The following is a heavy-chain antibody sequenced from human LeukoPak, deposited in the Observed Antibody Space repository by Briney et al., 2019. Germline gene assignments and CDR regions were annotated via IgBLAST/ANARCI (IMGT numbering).Heavy chain of an antibody. CDR1: GGTFSNYA. CDR2: IIPIFGTA. D-gene: IGHD4-23*01. J-gene: IGHJ4*02. V-gene: IGHV1-69*13. CDR3: ALRTRWYLDY. Sequence: SVKVSCKASGGTFSNYAISWVRQAPGQGLEWMGGIIPIFGTANYAQKFQGRVTITADESTSTAYMELSSLRSEDTAVYYCALRTRWYLDYWGQGTLVTVSS.